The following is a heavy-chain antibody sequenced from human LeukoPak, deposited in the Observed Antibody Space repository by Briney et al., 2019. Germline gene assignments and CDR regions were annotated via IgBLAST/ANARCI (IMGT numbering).Heavy chain of an antibody. CDR1: GYTFTSYG. CDR2: ISAYNGNT. J-gene: IGHJ4*02. D-gene: IGHD3-3*01. Sequence: ASVKVSCKASGYTFTSYGISWVRQAPGQGLEWMGWISAYNGNTNYAQKLQGRVTMTTDTSTSTAYMELRSLRSDDTAVYYCARDAPYYDFWSGYGSPDYFDYWGQGTLVTVSS. CDR3: ARDAPYYDFWSGYGSPDYFDY. V-gene: IGHV1-18*01.